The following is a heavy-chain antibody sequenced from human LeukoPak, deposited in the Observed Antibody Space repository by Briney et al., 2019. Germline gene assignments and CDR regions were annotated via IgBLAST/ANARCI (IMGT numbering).Heavy chain of an antibody. CDR1: GFTFSSYA. Sequence: GGSLRLSCAASGFTFSSYAMSWVRQAPGKGPEWVSAISGSGGSTYYADSVKGRFNISRDNSKNTLYLQMNSLRAEDTAVYYCAKEMTEYGDYFQLFDWGQGTLVTVSS. D-gene: IGHD4-17*01. CDR2: ISGSGGST. J-gene: IGHJ4*02. CDR3: AKEMTEYGDYFQLFD. V-gene: IGHV3-23*01.